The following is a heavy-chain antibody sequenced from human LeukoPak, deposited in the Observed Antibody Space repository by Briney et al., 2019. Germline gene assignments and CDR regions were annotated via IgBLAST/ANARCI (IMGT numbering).Heavy chain of an antibody. Sequence: SVKVSCKASGGTFSSYAISWVRQAPGQGLEWMGRIIPIFGTANYAQKFQGRVTITTDESTSTAYMELSRLRSEDTAVYYCARPSITIFGVDPGAFDIWGQGTMVTVSS. CDR1: GGTFSSYA. CDR2: IIPIFGTA. D-gene: IGHD3-3*01. CDR3: ARPSITIFGVDPGAFDI. J-gene: IGHJ3*02. V-gene: IGHV1-69*05.